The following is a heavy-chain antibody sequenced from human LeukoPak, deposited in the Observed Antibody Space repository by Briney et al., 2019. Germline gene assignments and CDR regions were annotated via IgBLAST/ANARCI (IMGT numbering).Heavy chain of an antibody. CDR1: GLTFSSYW. CDR3: VRDMDV. V-gene: IGHV3-7*05. J-gene: IGHJ6*02. CDR2: INQDGHEE. Sequence: PGGSLRLSCVTSGLTFSSYWMTWVRQAPGKGLEWVANINQDGHEENYVDSVKGRFTISRDNPKNSLYLQMNSLRAGDTAVYFCVRDMDVWAQGTTVTVSS.